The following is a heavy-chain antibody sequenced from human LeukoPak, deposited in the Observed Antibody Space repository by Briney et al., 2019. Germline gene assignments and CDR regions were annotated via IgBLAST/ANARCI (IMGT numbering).Heavy chain of an antibody. Sequence: NPSETLSLTCTVSGGSISNYCWSWIRQPPGKGLEWIGYVYYSGSTTYNPSLKSRVTISVDTSKNQFSLKLSSVTAADTAVYYCARDGYNSFDSWGQGNLVTVSS. CDR2: VYYSGST. CDR1: GGSISNYC. V-gene: IGHV4-59*01. D-gene: IGHD5-24*01. J-gene: IGHJ4*02. CDR3: ARDGYNSFDS.